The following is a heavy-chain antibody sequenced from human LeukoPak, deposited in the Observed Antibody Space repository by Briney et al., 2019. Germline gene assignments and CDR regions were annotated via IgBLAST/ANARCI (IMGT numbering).Heavy chain of an antibody. V-gene: IGHV4-34*01. CDR3: ARGLYYYDSSGPRQYLYY. CDR1: GGSFSGYY. D-gene: IGHD3-22*01. Sequence: PSETLSLTCAVYGGSFSGYYWSWIRQPPGKGLEWIGEINHSGSTNYNPSLKSRVTISVDTSKNQFSLKLSSVTAADTAVYYCARGLYYYDSSGPRQYLYYWGQGTLVTVSS. CDR2: INHSGST. J-gene: IGHJ4*02.